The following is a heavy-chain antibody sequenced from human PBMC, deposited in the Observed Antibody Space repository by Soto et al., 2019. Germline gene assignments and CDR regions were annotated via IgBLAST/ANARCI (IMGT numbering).Heavy chain of an antibody. CDR1: GGTFSSYA. CDR2: IIPIFGTA. J-gene: IGHJ6*02. Sequence: QVQLVQSGAEVKKPGSSVKVSCKASGGTFSSYAISWVRQAPGQGLEWMGGIIPIFGTANYAQKFQGRVTITADESTSTAYMELSSLRSEDTAVYYCARDMVVATKRSYYYGMDVWGQGTTVTVSS. V-gene: IGHV1-69*01. CDR3: ARDMVVATKRSYYYGMDV. D-gene: IGHD5-12*01.